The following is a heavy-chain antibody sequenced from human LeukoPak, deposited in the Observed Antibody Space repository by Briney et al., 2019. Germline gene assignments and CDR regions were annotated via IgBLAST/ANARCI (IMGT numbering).Heavy chain of an antibody. D-gene: IGHD6-13*01. Sequence: GGSLSLSCAVSRFTVSSKYMRWVRQAAGRGLGWVSVIYSRASTYYADSVKGRFTIPRDNSKNTLYLQMNSLRAEDTAVYYCARSRGSWYVYWGQGTLVTASS. CDR1: RFTVSSKY. CDR3: ARSRGSWYVY. V-gene: IGHV3-53*01. CDR2: IYSRAST. J-gene: IGHJ4*02.